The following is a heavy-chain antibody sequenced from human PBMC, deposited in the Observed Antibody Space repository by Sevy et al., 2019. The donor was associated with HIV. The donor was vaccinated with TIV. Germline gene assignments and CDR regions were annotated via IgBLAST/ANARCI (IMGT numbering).Heavy chain of an antibody. CDR1: GFTFSSYW. CDR3: ARQLRWLQLDYYGMDV. Sequence: GGSLRLSCAASGFTFSSYWMHWVRQAPGKGLVWVSRINSDGSSTSYADSVKGRFTISRDNAKNTLYLQMNSLRAEDTAVYYCARQLRWLQLDYYGMDVWGQGTTVTVSS. D-gene: IGHD5-12*01. CDR2: INSDGSST. V-gene: IGHV3-74*01. J-gene: IGHJ6*02.